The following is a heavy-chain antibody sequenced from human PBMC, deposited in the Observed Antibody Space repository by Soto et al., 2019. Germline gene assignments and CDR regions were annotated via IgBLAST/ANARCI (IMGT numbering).Heavy chain of an antibody. CDR2: IKSKTDGGTT. J-gene: IGHJ4*02. CDR1: GFTFSNAW. D-gene: IGHD3-22*01. Sequence: PGGSLRLSCAASGFTFSNAWMSWVRQAPGKGLEWVGRIKSKTDGGTTDYAAPVKGRFTISRDDSKNTLYLQMNSLKTEDTAVYYRTTERPYDSSGYYAHTPFDYWGQGTLVTVSS. V-gene: IGHV3-15*01. CDR3: TTERPYDSSGYYAHTPFDY.